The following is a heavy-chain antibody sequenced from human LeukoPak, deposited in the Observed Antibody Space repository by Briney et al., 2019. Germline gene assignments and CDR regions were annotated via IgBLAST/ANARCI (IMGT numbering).Heavy chain of an antibody. V-gene: IGHV1-8*01. CDR1: GYTFTSYD. J-gene: IGHJ4*02. CDR2: MSPNSGDT. CDR3: ARDWLSGSSPNFDY. Sequence: GASVKVSCKASGYTFTSYDFNWVRQATGQRPEWMGWMSPNSGDTGYAQKFQDRVTMTRDTSTSTVYMELSSLRSEDTAVYYCARDWLSGSSPNFDYWGQGTLVTVSS. D-gene: IGHD1-26*01.